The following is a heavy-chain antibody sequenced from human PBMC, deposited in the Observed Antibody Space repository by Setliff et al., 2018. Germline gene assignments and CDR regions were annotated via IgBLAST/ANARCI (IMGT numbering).Heavy chain of an antibody. J-gene: IGHJ6*04. CDR1: GGSVGNSYYY. D-gene: IGHD3-3*01. Sequence: SETLSLTCTVSGGSVGNSYYYWNWIRQSPGGGLEWIGEITDTGRTKYIPSLKSRVTMSLDTSKNQFSLKLSSVTAADTAVYYCARATGFLYIDVWGKGTTVTVSS. V-gene: IGHV4-39*07. CDR3: ARATGFLYIDV. CDR2: ITDTGRT.